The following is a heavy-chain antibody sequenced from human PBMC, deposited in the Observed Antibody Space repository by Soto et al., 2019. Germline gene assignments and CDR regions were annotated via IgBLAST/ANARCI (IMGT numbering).Heavy chain of an antibody. V-gene: IGHV6-1*01. CDR3: ARGPSPLAY. D-gene: IGHD6-6*01. Sequence: PSQTLSLTCAISGDSVSSNSAAWNWIRQSPSRGFEWLGRTYYRSKWYSAYAGSVRGRITINADTSKNQFSLHLNSVTPQDTVVYYCARGPSPLAYWGRGTVVTVSS. CDR2: TYYRSKWYS. CDR1: GDSVSSNSAA. J-gene: IGHJ4*02.